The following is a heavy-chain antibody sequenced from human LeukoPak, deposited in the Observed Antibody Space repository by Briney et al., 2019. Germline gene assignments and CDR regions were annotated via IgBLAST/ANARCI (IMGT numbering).Heavy chain of an antibody. Sequence: PSETLSLTCAVYGGSFSGYYWSWIRQPPGKGLEWIGEINHSGSTNYNPSLKSRVTISVDTSKNQFSLKLGSVTAADTAVYYCARHREGHFDLWGRGTLVTVSS. J-gene: IGHJ2*01. V-gene: IGHV4-34*01. CDR2: INHSGST. CDR1: GGSFSGYY. CDR3: ARHREGHFDL. D-gene: IGHD5-24*01.